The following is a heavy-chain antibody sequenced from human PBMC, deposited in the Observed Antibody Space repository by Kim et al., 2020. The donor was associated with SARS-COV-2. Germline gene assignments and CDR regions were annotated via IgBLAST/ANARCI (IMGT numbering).Heavy chain of an antibody. D-gene: IGHD5-12*01. Sequence: GGSLRLSCTASGFTFSPFAMHWVRQAPGKGLEWVAVIWADGSKKYYADSVKGRFSVSRDNSKNTLYLQMNSLRAEDTAIYYCARNVGLATTIGDVWGPGTMGT. J-gene: IGHJ3*01. CDR2: IWADGSKK. CDR3: ARNVGLATTIGDV. CDR1: GFTFSPFA. V-gene: IGHV3-33*01.